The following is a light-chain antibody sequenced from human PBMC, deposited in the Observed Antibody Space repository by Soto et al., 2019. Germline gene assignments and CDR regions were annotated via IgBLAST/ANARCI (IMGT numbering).Light chain of an antibody. CDR2: YDS. V-gene: IGLV3-21*04. CDR3: QVWDSSSDHVV. CDR1: NIGSKS. J-gene: IGLJ2*01. Sequence: SYELTQPPSLSVAPGKTARITCGGNNIGSKSVHWYQQKPGQAPVLVIYYDSDRPSGIPERFSGSNPGNTATLTISRVEAGDEADYYCQVWDSSSDHVVFGGGTKLTVL.